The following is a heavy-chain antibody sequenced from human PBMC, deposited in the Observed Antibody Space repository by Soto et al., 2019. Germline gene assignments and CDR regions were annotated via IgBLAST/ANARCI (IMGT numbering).Heavy chain of an antibody. CDR2: ISYDGSNK. J-gene: IGHJ4*02. V-gene: IGHV3-30-3*01. D-gene: IGHD3-22*01. Sequence: GGSLRLSCAASGFTFSSYAMHWVRQAPGKGLEWVAVISYDGSNKYYADSVKGRFTISRDNSKNTLYLQMNSLRAEDTAVYYCARDITYYYDSRAEGGFDYWGQRSLVTVSS. CDR1: GFTFSSYA. CDR3: ARDITYYYDSRAEGGFDY.